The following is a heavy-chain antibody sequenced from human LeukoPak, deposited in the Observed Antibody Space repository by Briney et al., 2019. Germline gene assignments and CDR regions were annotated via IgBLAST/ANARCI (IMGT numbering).Heavy chain of an antibody. J-gene: IGHJ6*02. CDR2: IYYSGST. CDR3: AKGGSTNFYYGDV. Sequence: PSETLSLTCTVSGGSVSSGSYYWSWIRQPPGKGLEWIGYIYYSGSTNYNPSLKSRVTISVDTSKNQFSLKLSSVTAADTAVYYCAKGGSTNFYYGDVWGQGTTVTVSS. CDR1: GGSVSSGSYY. D-gene: IGHD2/OR15-2a*01. V-gene: IGHV4-61*01.